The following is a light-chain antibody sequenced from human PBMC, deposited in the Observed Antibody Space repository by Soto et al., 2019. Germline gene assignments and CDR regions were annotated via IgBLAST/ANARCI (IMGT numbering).Light chain of an antibody. J-gene: IGKJ1*01. Sequence: DIVMTQSPLSLPVTPGEPASISCRSSQSLLHSQGYNDLEWYLQKPGQSPQLLIYLGSYRASGVPDRFSGSGSGTDFTLKISRVEAEDVGVYYCMQALQAPLTFGQGTKVEIK. CDR3: MQALQAPLT. V-gene: IGKV2-28*01. CDR1: QSLLHSQGYND. CDR2: LGS.